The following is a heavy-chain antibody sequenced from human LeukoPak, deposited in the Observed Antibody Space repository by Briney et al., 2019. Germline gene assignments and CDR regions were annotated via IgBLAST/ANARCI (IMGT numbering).Heavy chain of an antibody. D-gene: IGHD6-13*01. CDR2: INYSETT. V-gene: IGHV4-59*08. Sequence: SETLSLTCTVSNGSINTYFWTWIRQPPGRGLEWIVIINYSETTRYNPSLKSRVALSVDTSKNLFSLKLDSVTAADTAVYFCARALRSQGAAAGTGYLDSWGQGALVTVSS. J-gene: IGHJ4*02. CDR3: ARALRSQGAAAGTGYLDS. CDR1: NGSINTYF.